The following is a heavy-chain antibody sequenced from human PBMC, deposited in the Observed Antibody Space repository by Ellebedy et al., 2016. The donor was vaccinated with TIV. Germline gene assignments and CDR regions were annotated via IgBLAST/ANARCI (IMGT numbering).Heavy chain of an antibody. Sequence: GESLKISCAASGFTFSNPWMTWVRQAPGKGLEWVSYISSSSSNIYYADSVKGRFTISRDNAKNSLYLQMNSLRDEDTAVYYCARDRRNYDSSGPFDYWGQGTLVTVSS. D-gene: IGHD3-22*01. V-gene: IGHV3-48*02. CDR3: ARDRRNYDSSGPFDY. J-gene: IGHJ4*02. CDR2: ISSSSSNI. CDR1: GFTFSNPW.